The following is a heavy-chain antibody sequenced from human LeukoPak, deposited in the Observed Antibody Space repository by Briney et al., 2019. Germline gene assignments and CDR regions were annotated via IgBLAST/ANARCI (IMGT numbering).Heavy chain of an antibody. J-gene: IGHJ5*02. CDR1: GFTFSNAW. V-gene: IGHV3-15*05. D-gene: IGHD6-13*01. Sequence: GGSLRLSCAASGFTFSNAWMSTVRQAPGKGLEWVGRIKSKTDGGTTDHAVPVKGRFTISRDDSKNTLYLQMNSLKSEDTGVYYCIGSAPYSVIWYTPWGQGNLVTVSS. CDR2: IKSKTDGGTT. CDR3: IGSAPYSVIWYTP.